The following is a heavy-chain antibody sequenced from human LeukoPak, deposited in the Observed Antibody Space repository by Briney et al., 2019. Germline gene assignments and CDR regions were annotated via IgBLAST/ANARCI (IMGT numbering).Heavy chain of an antibody. CDR1: GVSLSNSA. CDR3: AKGAYDYIEMGYFDY. J-gene: IGHJ4*02. D-gene: IGHD5-12*01. V-gene: IGHV3-23*01. CDR2: IIASSGST. Sequence: PGGSLRLSCAASGVSLSNSAMSWVRQAPGKGLEWVSLIIASSGSTFYADSVKGRFTISRDNSKNTLYLQMNRLRAEDTAVYYCAKGAYDYIEMGYFDYWGQGTLVTVSS.